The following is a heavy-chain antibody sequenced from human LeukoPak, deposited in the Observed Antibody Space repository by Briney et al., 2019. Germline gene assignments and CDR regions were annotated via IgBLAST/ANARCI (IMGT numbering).Heavy chain of an antibody. J-gene: IGHJ4*02. D-gene: IGHD6-6*01. CDR1: GYTFTSYG. CDR2: ISAYNGNT. Sequence: GASVKVSCKASGYTFTSYGISWVRQAPGQGLEWMGWISAYNGNTNYAQKFQGRVTMTTDTSTSTAYKELRSLRSDDTAVYHCARDHSYSSSSGLFDYWGQGTLVTASS. CDR3: ARDHSYSSSSGLFDY. V-gene: IGHV1-18*01.